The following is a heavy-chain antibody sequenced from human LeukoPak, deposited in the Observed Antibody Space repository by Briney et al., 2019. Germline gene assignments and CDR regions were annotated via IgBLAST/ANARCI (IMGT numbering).Heavy chain of an antibody. V-gene: IGHV3-11*06. J-gene: IGHJ4*02. CDR2: ISSSSSYT. Sequence: GGSLRLSCAASGFTFSDYYMSWLRQAPGKGLEWVSYISSSSSYTKYADSVKGRFTLSRDNAKNSLYLQVNSLRAEDTAVYYCARGTGTTAYFDYWGQGTVVTVSS. CDR3: ARGTGTTAYFDY. CDR1: GFTFSDYY. D-gene: IGHD1-1*01.